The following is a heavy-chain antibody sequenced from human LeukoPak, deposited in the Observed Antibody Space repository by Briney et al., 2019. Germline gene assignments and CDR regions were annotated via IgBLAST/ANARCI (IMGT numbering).Heavy chain of an antibody. V-gene: IGHV4-34*01. J-gene: IGHJ4*02. CDR1: GVSFDDYY. D-gene: IGHD4-17*01. Sequence: SETLSLTCAVSGVSFDDYYWSWVRQTPRKGLEWLGEINHSGYTNDSPSLKSRVTLSIDTSNKQFSLNLRSVTVADAGIYYCTRMTTGHDYWGQGTLVTVSS. CDR3: TRMTTGHDY. CDR2: INHSGYT.